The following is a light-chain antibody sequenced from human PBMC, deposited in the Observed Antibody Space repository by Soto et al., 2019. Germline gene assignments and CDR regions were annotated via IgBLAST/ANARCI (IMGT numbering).Light chain of an antibody. CDR1: QSISTW. Sequence: IQMIQSPSTVSASVGDRVAITCRASQSISTWLAWYQQKPGKAPNLLIYKASNLESGVPSRFSGSGSGTEFTLTISSLQPDDFATYYCQQYNTYSSLTFGGGTKVDIK. J-gene: IGKJ4*01. V-gene: IGKV1-5*03. CDR3: QQYNTYSSLT. CDR2: KAS.